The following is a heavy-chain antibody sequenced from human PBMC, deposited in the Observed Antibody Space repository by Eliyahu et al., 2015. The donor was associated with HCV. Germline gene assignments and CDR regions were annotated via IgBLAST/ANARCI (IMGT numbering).Heavy chain of an antibody. CDR3: SAGGHFDN. J-gene: IGHJ4*02. CDR1: GFXFSSNW. CDR2: INQDGSEK. D-gene: IGHD6-13*01. Sequence: EVQLVESGGGLXQPGGSLRLSCAASGFXFSSNWXXWVRXAPGKGLEWVANINQDGSEKYYVDSVKGRFTISRDNAKNSLYLQMNSLRVEDTAVYYCSAGGHFDNWGQGILVTVSS. V-gene: IGHV3-7*01.